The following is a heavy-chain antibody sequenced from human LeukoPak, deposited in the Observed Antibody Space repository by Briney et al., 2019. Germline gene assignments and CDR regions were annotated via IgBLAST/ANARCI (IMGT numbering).Heavy chain of an antibody. J-gene: IGHJ4*02. CDR1: GGSFSGYY. D-gene: IGHD6-19*01. V-gene: IGHV4-34*01. CDR2: INHSGST. CDR3: ARDSSGWYYDY. Sequence: SETLSLTCAVYGGSFSGYYWSWIPQSPGKGVEWLGEINHSGSTNYNPSLKSRVTISVDTTKNQFSLKLSSVTAADTAVYYCARDSSGWYYDYWGQGTLVTVSS.